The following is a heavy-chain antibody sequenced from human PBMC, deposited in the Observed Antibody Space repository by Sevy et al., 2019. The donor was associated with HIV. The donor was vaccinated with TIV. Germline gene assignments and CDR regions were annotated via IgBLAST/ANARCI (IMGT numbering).Heavy chain of an antibody. Sequence: ASVKVSCKASGGTFSTSPINWVRQAPGQGLEWMGGIIPLFGTTTYAQKFQGRVRIIADESTSTAFLEMNNLRSEDTAVYYCARTDYYDSSGYFYFDYWGQGTLVIVSS. CDR3: ARTDYYDSSGYFYFDY. CDR1: GGTFSTSP. V-gene: IGHV1-69*13. D-gene: IGHD3-22*01. CDR2: IIPLFGTT. J-gene: IGHJ4*02.